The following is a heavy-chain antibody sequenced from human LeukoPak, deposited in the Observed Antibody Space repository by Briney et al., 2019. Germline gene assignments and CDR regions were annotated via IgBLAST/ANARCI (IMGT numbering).Heavy chain of an antibody. CDR1: GFPFSAYW. Sequence: PGGSLRLSCAASGFPFSAYWMSWVRQAPGKGLEWVADMNQDGSEEYYVDSVKGRFTISRDNAKNSLFLQMNSLRVGDTAVYYCARDHRGGSYGDSWGQGTLVTVSS. CDR2: MNQDGSEE. J-gene: IGHJ4*02. D-gene: IGHD1-26*01. V-gene: IGHV3-7*01. CDR3: ARDHRGGSYGDS.